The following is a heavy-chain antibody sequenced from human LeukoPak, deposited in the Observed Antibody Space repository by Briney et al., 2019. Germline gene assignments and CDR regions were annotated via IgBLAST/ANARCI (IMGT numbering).Heavy chain of an antibody. D-gene: IGHD6-13*01. CDR3: GKVRPPHSSSWYEFDY. V-gene: IGHV3-30*18. CDR1: GFTFSSYG. Sequence: GGSLRLSCAASGFTFSSYGMHWVRQAPGKGLEWVAVISYDGSNKLYADSVKGRFTISRDNSKNTVYLQMNSLRTEDTAVYYCGKVRPPHSSSWYEFDYWGQGTLVTVSS. J-gene: IGHJ4*02. CDR2: ISYDGSNK.